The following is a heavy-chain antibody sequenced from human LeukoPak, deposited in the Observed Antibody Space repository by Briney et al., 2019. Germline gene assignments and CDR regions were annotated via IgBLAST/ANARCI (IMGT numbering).Heavy chain of an antibody. V-gene: IGHV1-2*02. CDR1: GYTFTGYY. CDR2: INPNSGGT. D-gene: IGHD6-19*01. Sequence: ASVKVSCKASGYTFTGYYMHWVRQAPGQGLEWMGWINPNSGGTNYAQKFQGRVTMTRDTSISTAYMELRSLTSDDTAVYYCTHVGGGSVAGSGYWGQGTLVTVSS. CDR3: THVGGGSVAGSGY. J-gene: IGHJ4*02.